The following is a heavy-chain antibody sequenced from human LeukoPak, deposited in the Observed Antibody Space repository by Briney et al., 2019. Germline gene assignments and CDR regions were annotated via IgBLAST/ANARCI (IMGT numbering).Heavy chain of an antibody. Sequence: GGSLRLSCAASGFTFSSYEMNWVRQAPGKGLEWVSYISSSGSTIYYADSVKGRFTISRDNAKNSLYLQMNSLRAEDTALYYCARMRTIVGATGHLDYWGQGTLVTVSS. J-gene: IGHJ4*02. CDR3: ARMRTIVGATGHLDY. D-gene: IGHD1-26*01. V-gene: IGHV3-48*03. CDR2: ISSSGSTI. CDR1: GFTFSSYE.